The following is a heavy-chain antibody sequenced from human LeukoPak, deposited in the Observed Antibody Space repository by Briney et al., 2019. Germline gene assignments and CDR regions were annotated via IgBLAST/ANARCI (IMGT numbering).Heavy chain of an antibody. CDR2: IYTSGST. CDR3: ARAANTAMVPSYYYYGMDV. Sequence: SETLSLTCTVSGGSISSYYWSWIRQPAGKGLEWIGRIYTSGSTNYNPSLKSRVTMSVDTSKNQFSLKLSSVTAADTAVYYCARAANTAMVPSYYYYGMDVWGQGTTVTVSS. D-gene: IGHD5-18*01. V-gene: IGHV4-4*07. CDR1: GGSISSYY. J-gene: IGHJ6*02.